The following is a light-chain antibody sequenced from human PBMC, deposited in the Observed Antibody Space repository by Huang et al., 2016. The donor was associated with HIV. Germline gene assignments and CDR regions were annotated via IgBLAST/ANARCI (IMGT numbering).Light chain of an antibody. Sequence: EIVLTQSPVTLSLAPGERVTLSCGASQSVSSDYLAWYQQKPGLAPRLLIYDASIRATGVPDRFSGSGSGTDFTLSISYLEPEDFAVYYCQQYGSAPVTFGQGTRLEI. CDR2: DAS. V-gene: IGKV3D-20*01. J-gene: IGKJ1*01. CDR3: QQYGSAPVT. CDR1: QSVSSDY.